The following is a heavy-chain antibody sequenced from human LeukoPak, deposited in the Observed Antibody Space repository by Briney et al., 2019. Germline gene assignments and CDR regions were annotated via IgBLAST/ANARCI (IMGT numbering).Heavy chain of an antibody. Sequence: SETLSLTCAVYGGSFSTYYWSWIRQPPGKGLEWIGEINHSGSTNYNPSLKSRVTISLDTSKNQFSLKLSSVTAADTAVYYCAREGTTVVTPSHAFDIWGQGTMVTVSS. CDR1: GGSFSTYY. CDR3: AREGTTVVTPSHAFDI. CDR2: INHSGST. D-gene: IGHD4-23*01. J-gene: IGHJ3*02. V-gene: IGHV4-34*01.